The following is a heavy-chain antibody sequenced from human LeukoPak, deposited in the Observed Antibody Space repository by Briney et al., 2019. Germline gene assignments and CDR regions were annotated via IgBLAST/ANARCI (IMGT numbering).Heavy chain of an antibody. J-gene: IGHJ6*03. D-gene: IGHD3-10*01. CDR2: IDWDDDK. V-gene: IGHV2-70*11. CDR1: GFSLLTSGVS. CDR3: ARMYFGDYKDMDV. Sequence: ESGPALVEPTQTLTLTCTFSGFSLLTSGVSVTWIRQPPGRALEWLARIDWDDDKYYNTSLEARLTISKDTSKNQVILTVTDTDPVDSATYYCARMYFGDYKDMDVWGKGTTVTVSS.